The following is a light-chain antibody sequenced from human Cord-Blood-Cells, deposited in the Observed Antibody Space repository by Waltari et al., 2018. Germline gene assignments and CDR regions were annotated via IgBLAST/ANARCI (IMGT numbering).Light chain of an antibody. CDR2: ATS. J-gene: IGKJ2*01. V-gene: IGKV1D-8*01. CDR3: QQYYSFPYP. CDR1: QGIGSY. Sequence: IWMTQSRSSLCASTEDRVTISCRMSQGIGSYLAWYQQKPGKAPELLIYATSTLQSGVPSRFSGSGSETDFTLTISFLQSKDFATYYCQQYYSFPYPFNQGTKLEIK.